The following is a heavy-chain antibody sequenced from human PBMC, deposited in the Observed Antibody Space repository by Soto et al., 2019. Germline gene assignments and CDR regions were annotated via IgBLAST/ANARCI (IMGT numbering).Heavy chain of an antibody. Sequence: PGGSLRLSCAASGFTFGDFAMNWVRQAPGKGLEWVSGISWNSGRIAYADSVKGRFTISRDNAKNSLYLQMNSLRAEDTASYYCGKAASDSSGWVWGQGALVTVSS. D-gene: IGHD6-25*01. J-gene: IGHJ1*01. CDR2: ISWNSGRI. CDR1: GFTFGDFA. CDR3: GKAASDSSGWV. V-gene: IGHV3-9*01.